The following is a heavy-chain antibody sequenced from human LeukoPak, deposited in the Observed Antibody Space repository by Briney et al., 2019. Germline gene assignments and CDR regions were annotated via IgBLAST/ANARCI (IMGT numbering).Heavy chain of an antibody. J-gene: IGHJ4*02. Sequence: PGGSLRLSCAASGFTFSSYWMSWVRQSPGKGLEWVANIKQDESEKYYVDSVKGRFTISRDNAKNSLYLQMNSLRADDTAVYYCARSGGALDPYVWGSYRQGHYFECWGQGTLVTVSS. CDR2: IKQDESEK. V-gene: IGHV3-7*01. CDR3: ARSGGALDPYVWGSYRQGHYFEC. D-gene: IGHD3-16*02. CDR1: GFTFSSYW.